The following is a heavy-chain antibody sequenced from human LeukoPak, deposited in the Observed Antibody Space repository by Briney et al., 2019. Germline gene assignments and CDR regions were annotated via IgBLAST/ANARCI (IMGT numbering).Heavy chain of an antibody. Sequence: GSVKVSLKASGYTFTGYYVHWVRQAPGQGIEWMGWINPNSGGTNYAQKFQGRVTMTRHTSISTAYMELSRLRSDDTAVYYCAKEGGYCSSGTCYPWWFDPWGQGNLVTVSS. CDR3: AKEGGYCSSGTCYPWWFDP. J-gene: IGHJ5*02. CDR1: GYTFTGYY. V-gene: IGHV1-2*02. D-gene: IGHD2-15*01. CDR2: INPNSGGT.